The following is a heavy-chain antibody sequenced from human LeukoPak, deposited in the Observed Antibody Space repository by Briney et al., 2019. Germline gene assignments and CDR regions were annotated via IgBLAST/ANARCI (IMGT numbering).Heavy chain of an antibody. Sequence: PSETLSLTCTVSGGSISSYYWSWIRQPPGKGLEWIGYIYYSGSTNYNPSLKSRVTISVDTSKNQFSLKLSSVTAAGTAVYYCARRTTVTTPYYYYYYMDVWGKGTTVTVSS. V-gene: IGHV4-59*01. CDR2: IYYSGST. CDR3: ARRTTVTTPYYYYYYMDV. CDR1: GGSISSYY. J-gene: IGHJ6*03. D-gene: IGHD4-11*01.